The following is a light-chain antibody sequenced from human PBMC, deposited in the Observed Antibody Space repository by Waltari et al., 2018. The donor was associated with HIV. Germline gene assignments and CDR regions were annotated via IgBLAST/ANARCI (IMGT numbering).Light chain of an antibody. CDR1: SSNVGSDDL. Sequence: QSALTQPASVSGSPGPSITISCPGTSSNVGSDDLVSWYQQHPGEAPKLIIYEVTKRPSGVSNRFSGSKSGNTASLTISGLQAEDEADYYCCSCPRSGIRYVFGTGTKVTAL. V-gene: IGLV2-23*02. CDR2: EVT. J-gene: IGLJ1*01. CDR3: CSCPRSGIRYV.